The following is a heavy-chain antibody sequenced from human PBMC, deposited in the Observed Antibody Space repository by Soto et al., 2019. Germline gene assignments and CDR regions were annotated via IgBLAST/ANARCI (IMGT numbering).Heavy chain of an antibody. D-gene: IGHD2-15*01. CDR3: ARHESIVVVTAARALDI. Sequence: QLQLQESGPGLVKPSETLSLTCTVSGGSISSSSHYWVWIRQPPGKGLESIGSIYYNGDTHYNPSLKSRVTISVDTSKNQFSVKLNSVTAADTAVYYCARHESIVVVTAARALDIWGQGTMVTVSS. J-gene: IGHJ3*02. CDR2: IYYNGDT. V-gene: IGHV4-39*01. CDR1: GGSISSSSHY.